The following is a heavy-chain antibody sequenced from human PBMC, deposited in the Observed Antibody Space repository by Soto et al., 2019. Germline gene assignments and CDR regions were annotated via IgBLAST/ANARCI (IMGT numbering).Heavy chain of an antibody. CDR3: VKEFYDILTGYPSFDY. D-gene: IGHD3-9*01. V-gene: IGHV3-64D*08. Sequence: PGGSLILSCSASGFTFSSYAMHWVRQAPGKGLEYVSAISSNGGSTYYADSVKGRFTISRDNSKNTLYLQMSSLRAEDTAVYYCVKEFYDILTGYPSFDYWGQGTLVTVSS. J-gene: IGHJ4*02. CDR1: GFTFSSYA. CDR2: ISSNGGST.